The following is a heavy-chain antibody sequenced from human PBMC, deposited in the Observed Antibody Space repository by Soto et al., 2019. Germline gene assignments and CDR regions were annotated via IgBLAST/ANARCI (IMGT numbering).Heavy chain of an antibody. J-gene: IGHJ6*03. V-gene: IGHV3-74*01. CDR2: INSDGSST. CDR1: GFTFSSYW. CDR3: ARESSSWYSYYYYYMDV. Sequence: GGSLRLSCAASGFTFSSYWMHWVRQAPGKGLVWVSRINSDGSSTSYADSVKGRFTISRDNAKNTLYLQMNSLRAEDTAVYYCARESSSWYSYYYYYMDVWGKGTTVTVSS. D-gene: IGHD6-13*01.